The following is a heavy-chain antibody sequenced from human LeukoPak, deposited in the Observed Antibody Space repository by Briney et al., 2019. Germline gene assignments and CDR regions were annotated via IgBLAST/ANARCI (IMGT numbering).Heavy chain of an antibody. CDR1: GFTFSDYS. D-gene: IGHD6-19*01. CDR3: ARDIAVAGRGGFDY. Sequence: PGGSLRLSCAASGFTFSDYSMTWVRQAPGKGLEWVSSISSKSNCIYYAGSGKGRFTISRDNAKHSVFLQMTSLRADDTAVYYCARDIAVAGRGGFDYWGQGTLVTVSS. V-gene: IGHV3-21*01. CDR2: ISSKSNCI. J-gene: IGHJ4*02.